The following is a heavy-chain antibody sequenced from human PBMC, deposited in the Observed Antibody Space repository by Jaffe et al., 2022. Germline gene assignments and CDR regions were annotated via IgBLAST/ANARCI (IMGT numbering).Heavy chain of an antibody. CDR2: IFSNDEK. CDR1: GFSLSNARMG. J-gene: IGHJ2*01. CDR3: ARIVPGDVLRFLEWLYHNWYFDL. V-gene: IGHV2-26*01. Sequence: QVTLKESGPVLVKPTETLTLTCTVSGFSLSNARMGVSWIRQPPGKALEWLAHIFSNDEKSYSTSLKSRLTISKDTSKSQVVLTMTNMDPVDTATYYCARIVPGDVLRFLEWLYHNWYFDLWGRGTLVTVSS. D-gene: IGHD3-3*01.